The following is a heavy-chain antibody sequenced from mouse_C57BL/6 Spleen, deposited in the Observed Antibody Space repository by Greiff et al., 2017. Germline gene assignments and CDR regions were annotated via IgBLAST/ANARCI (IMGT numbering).Heavy chain of an antibody. CDR3: ARYGYDMREYYFDY. V-gene: IGHV1-18*01. CDR1: GYTFTDYN. D-gene: IGHD2-2*01. Sequence: VQLKQSGPELVKPGASVKIPCKASGYTFTDYNMDWVKQSHGKSLEWIGDINPNNGGTIYNQKFKGKAPLTVDKSSSTAYMELRSLTSEDTAVYYCARYGYDMREYYFDYWGQGTTLTVSS. J-gene: IGHJ2*01. CDR2: INPNNGGT.